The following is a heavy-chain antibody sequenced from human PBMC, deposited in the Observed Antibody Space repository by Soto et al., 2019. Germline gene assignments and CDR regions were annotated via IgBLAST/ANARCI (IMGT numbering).Heavy chain of an antibody. D-gene: IGHD5-12*01. Sequence: EVQLLESGGGLVQPGGSLRLSCAASGFTFSSYAMSWVRQAPGKGLEWVSAISGSGGSTYYADSVKGRFTISRDNSKNPLELQMNSLRAEDTAVYYCATRKKNVEGYNWSAFDIWGQGTMVTVSS. CDR2: ISGSGGST. V-gene: IGHV3-23*01. J-gene: IGHJ3*02. CDR3: ATRKKNVEGYNWSAFDI. CDR1: GFTFSSYA.